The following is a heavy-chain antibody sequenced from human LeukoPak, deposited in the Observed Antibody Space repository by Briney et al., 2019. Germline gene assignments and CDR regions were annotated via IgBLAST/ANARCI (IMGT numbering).Heavy chain of an antibody. CDR3: ARDSITMVRGVIITASRHFDY. V-gene: IGHV3-33*01. J-gene: IGHJ4*02. D-gene: IGHD3-10*01. CDR1: GFTFSSYG. Sequence: GSLRLSCAASGFTFSSYGMHWVRQAPGKGLEWVAVIWYDGSNKYYADSVKGRFTTSRDNSKNTLYLQMNSLRAEDTAVYYCARDSITMVRGVIITASRHFDYWGQGTLVTVSS. CDR2: IWYDGSNK.